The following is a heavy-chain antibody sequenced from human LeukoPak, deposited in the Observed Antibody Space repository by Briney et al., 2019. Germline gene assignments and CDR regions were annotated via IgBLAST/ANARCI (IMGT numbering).Heavy chain of an antibody. V-gene: IGHV4-34*01. CDR1: GGSFSGYY. Sequence: SETLSLTCAVYGGSFSGYYWSWIRQPPGKGLEWIGEINQSGSTNYNPSLKSRVTISVDTSKNQFSLKLSSVTAADTAFYYFSKKIVVTIIVVVFTDAYNYFDYWGQGTLVTVSS. CDR3: SKKIVVTIIVVVFTDAYNYFDY. J-gene: IGHJ4*02. D-gene: IGHD3-22*01. CDR2: INQSGST.